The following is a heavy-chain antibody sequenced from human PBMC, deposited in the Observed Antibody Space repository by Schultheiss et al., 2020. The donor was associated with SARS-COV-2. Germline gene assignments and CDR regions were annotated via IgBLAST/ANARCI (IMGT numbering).Heavy chain of an antibody. Sequence: SETLSLTCAVYGGSFSGYYWGWIRQPPGKGLEWIGSIYYSGSTYYNPSLKSRVTMSFDTPKNHISLKLSSVTAADTAVYYCARNFASSSSPDSWGQGILVTVSS. J-gene: IGHJ4*02. CDR1: GGSFSGYY. CDR2: IYYSGST. V-gene: IGHV4-34*01. D-gene: IGHD6-6*01. CDR3: ARNFASSSSPDS.